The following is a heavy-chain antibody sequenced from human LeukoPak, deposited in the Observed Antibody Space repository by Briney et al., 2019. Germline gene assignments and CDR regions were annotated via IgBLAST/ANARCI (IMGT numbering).Heavy chain of an antibody. CDR2: IRTKPYGGTP. D-gene: IGHD4-17*01. V-gene: IGHV3-49*04. CDR1: GFNFGDYA. Sequence: SGGSLRLSCRTSGFNFGDYAMSWVRQAPGQGPEWVGFIRTKPYGGTPDYAASVKGRFTISVDDSKSIAYLRMNSLETEDTAVYYCTRDLHGDDAFDVWGQGTMVTVSS. CDR3: TRDLHGDDAFDV. J-gene: IGHJ3*01.